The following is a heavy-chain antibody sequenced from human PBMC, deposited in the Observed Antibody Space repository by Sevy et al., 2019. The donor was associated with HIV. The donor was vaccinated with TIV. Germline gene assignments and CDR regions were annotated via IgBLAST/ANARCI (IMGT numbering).Heavy chain of an antibody. CDR1: GFTFTNYA. CDR3: AKVRE. CDR2: ITGSGSST. V-gene: IGHV3-23*01. J-gene: IGHJ4*02. Sequence: GGSLRLSCAASGFTFTNYALSWVRQAPGKGLEWVSAITGSGSSTYYADSVKGRFTISRDNSTNTVYLQMNSLRVEDMAVYYCAKVREWCQGTLVTVSS. D-gene: IGHD1-26*01.